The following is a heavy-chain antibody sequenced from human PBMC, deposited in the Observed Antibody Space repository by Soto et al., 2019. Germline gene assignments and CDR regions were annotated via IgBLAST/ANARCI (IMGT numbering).Heavy chain of an antibody. Sequence: ASVKVSCKASGYTFTSYYMHWVRQAPGQGLEWMGIINPSGGSTSYAQKFQGRVTMTRDTSKNQFSLKLTSVTAADTAVYYCARFSSSGLYYYFGMDVWGQGTTVTVSS. CDR2: INPSGGST. J-gene: IGHJ6*02. D-gene: IGHD6-13*01. V-gene: IGHV1-46*01. CDR1: GYTFTSYY. CDR3: ARFSSSGLYYYFGMDV.